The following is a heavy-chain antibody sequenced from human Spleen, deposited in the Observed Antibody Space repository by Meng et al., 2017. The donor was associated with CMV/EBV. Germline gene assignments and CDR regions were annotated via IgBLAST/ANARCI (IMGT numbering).Heavy chain of an antibody. Sequence: QVQLVQSGAEVKKPGASVKVSCKASGYSFSAYYIHWVRQAPGQGLEWMGRINPNSGNTGYAQKFQGRVTMTRNTSISTSYMELSSLRSEDTAVYYCARGRGTGTTYYFDYWGQGTLVTVSS. CDR3: ARGRGTGTTYYFDY. D-gene: IGHD1-7*01. CDR2: INPNSGNT. V-gene: IGHV1-8*02. CDR1: GYSFSAYY. J-gene: IGHJ4*02.